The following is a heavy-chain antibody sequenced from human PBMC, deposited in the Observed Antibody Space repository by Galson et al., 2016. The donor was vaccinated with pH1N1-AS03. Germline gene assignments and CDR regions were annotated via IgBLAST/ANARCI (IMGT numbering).Heavy chain of an antibody. CDR1: GFSLTATGEG. CDR2: ISWNDNK. CDR3: GHSTAGY. J-gene: IGHJ4*02. V-gene: IGHV2-5*01. Sequence: PALVKPTQTLTLTCSFSGFSLTATGEGVGWIRQPPGKALEWLALISWNDNKLYRPSLKSRLTITKDTSKNQVVLTMTNMDPEDTATYYCGHSTAGYWGQGILVTVSS. D-gene: IGHD2-21*02.